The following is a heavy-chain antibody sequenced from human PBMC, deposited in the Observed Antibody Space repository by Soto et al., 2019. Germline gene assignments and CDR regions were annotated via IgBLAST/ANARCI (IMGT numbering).Heavy chain of an antibody. CDR2: ISSYGSDT. Sequence: EVQLVESGGGLVLPGGSLRLSCAASGFTFSRYWMHWVRQAPGKGLVWVSRISSYGSDTHYADSVKRRFTISRDNAKNTLYLQMNSRGADDTAVYYCASNYAYAEGYYWYGIDVWGQGTTVTVSS. CDR1: GFTFSRYW. D-gene: IGHD3-16*01. CDR3: ASNYAYAEGYYWYGIDV. J-gene: IGHJ6*02. V-gene: IGHV3-74*01.